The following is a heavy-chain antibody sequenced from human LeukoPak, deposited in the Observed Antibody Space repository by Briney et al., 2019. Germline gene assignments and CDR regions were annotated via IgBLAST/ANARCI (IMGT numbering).Heavy chain of an antibody. CDR2: IGTSSTDI. CDR1: GFTFSSYN. D-gene: IGHD4-11*01. V-gene: IGHV3-21*01. Sequence: GGSLRLSCAASGFTFSSYNMNWVRQAPGKGLEWVSSIGTSSTDIYYADSVKGRFTIFRDSAKNSVYLQMNSLRAEDTAVYYCARWATVTSILDYWGQGTLVTVSS. J-gene: IGHJ4*02. CDR3: ARWATVTSILDY.